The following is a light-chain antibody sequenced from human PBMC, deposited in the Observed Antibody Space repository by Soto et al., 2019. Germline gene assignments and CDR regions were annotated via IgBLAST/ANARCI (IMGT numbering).Light chain of an antibody. J-gene: IGKJ4*01. Sequence: EFVLTQSPGTLSLSPGERATLSCRASQTVRNNYLARYQQKPGQAPRLLIYDASNRATGIPDRFSGGGTETHFTLTISRLEREDLAVYYCQQFSSYPLTFGGGTKVDIK. CDR2: DAS. CDR1: QTVRNNY. CDR3: QQFSSYPLT. V-gene: IGKV3-20*01.